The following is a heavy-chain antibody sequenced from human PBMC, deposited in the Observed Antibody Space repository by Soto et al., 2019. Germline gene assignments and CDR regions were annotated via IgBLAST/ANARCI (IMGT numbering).Heavy chain of an antibody. CDR1: GGSISSYY. CDR3: ARAGAATLSPY. V-gene: IGHV4-59*01. J-gene: IGHJ1*01. Sequence: SETLSLTCTVSGGSISSYYCSWIRQPPGKGLEWIGYMYYSGSTNYNPSLKSRVTISVDTSKNQFSLKLSSVTAADTAVYYCARAGAATLSPYSGQGPLLTVS. D-gene: IGHD2-15*01. CDR2: MYYSGST.